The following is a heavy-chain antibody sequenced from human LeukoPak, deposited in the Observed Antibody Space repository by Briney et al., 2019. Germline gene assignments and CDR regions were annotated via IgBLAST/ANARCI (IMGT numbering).Heavy chain of an antibody. J-gene: IGHJ4*02. CDR3: VRDLGVDTSMIFFDY. Sequence: ASVNVSCKASGYTFTSYDINWVRQATGQGLEWMGWMNPNSGNTGYAQKFQGRVTMTRNTSISTAYMELSSLRSDDTAVFYCVRDLGVDTSMIFFDYWGQGTRVTVSS. V-gene: IGHV1-8*01. CDR1: GYTFTSYD. CDR2: MNPNSGNT. D-gene: IGHD5-18*01.